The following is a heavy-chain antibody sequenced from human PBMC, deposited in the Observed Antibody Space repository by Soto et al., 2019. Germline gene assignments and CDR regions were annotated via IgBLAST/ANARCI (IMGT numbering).Heavy chain of an antibody. J-gene: IGHJ6*02. Sequence: PGGSLRLSCAASGFTFNIYALHWVRQAPGKGLEWVAVISFDGTKKYYSDSVKGRFTISRDNLKNTLYLQMNNLRVEDAALYFCAREDDYGYRYINYGLDVWGQGTTVT. CDR1: GFTFNIYA. CDR2: ISFDGTKK. V-gene: IGHV3-30-3*01. CDR3: AREDDYGYRYINYGLDV. D-gene: IGHD4-17*01.